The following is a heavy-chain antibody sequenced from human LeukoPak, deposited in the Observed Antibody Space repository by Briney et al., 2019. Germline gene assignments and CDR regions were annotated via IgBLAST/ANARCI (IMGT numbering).Heavy chain of an antibody. CDR1: GFSFTTYG. V-gene: IGHV1-18*01. J-gene: IGHJ4*02. Sequence: ASVKLSCKPSGFSFTTYGISWVRQAPGQGLEWMGWISSYNDDIDFEQKFQGRVTVTTDTSTSTVYMELRSLRSDDTAVYYCARGWELDCWGQGTLVTVSS. CDR3: ARGWELDC. CDR2: ISSYNDDI. D-gene: IGHD1-26*01.